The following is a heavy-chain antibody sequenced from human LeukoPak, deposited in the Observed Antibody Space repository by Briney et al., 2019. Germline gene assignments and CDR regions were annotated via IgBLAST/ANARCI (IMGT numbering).Heavy chain of an antibody. CDR1: GFTFSSYE. CDR3: ARDRGYSSGWFDY. CDR2: ISSSGSTI. D-gene: IGHD6-19*01. J-gene: IGHJ4*02. Sequence: AGGSLTLSCAASGFTFSSYEMNWVRQAPGKGLEWVSYISSSGSTIYYADSVKGRFTISRDNAKNSLYLQMNSLRAEDTAVYYCARDRGYSSGWFDYWGQGTLVTVSS. V-gene: IGHV3-48*03.